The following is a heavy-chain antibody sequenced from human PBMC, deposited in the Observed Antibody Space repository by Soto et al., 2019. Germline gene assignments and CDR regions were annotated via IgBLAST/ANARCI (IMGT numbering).Heavy chain of an antibody. D-gene: IGHD2-8*01. CDR3: AREIMGGRNGIDV. J-gene: IGHJ6*02. CDR1: GVSVTRVSYG. V-gene: IGHV4-61*10. CDR2: VYYSGST. Sequence: PSETLSLTCAVSGVSVTRVSYGWTWLRQTAGKRLEGIGYVYYSGSTNYNPSLKSRLSISLDTSMNHFSLNLGSVTAADTAVYYCAREIMGGRNGIDVWGPGTTVTVSS.